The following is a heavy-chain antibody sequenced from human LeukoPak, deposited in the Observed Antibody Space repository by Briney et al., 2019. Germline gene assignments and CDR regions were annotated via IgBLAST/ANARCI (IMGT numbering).Heavy chain of an antibody. J-gene: IGHJ4*02. CDR1: GFSFSRFT. CDR3: AKERYGGLFVFDY. D-gene: IGHD4-23*01. V-gene: IGHV3-30*18. CDR2: ISYDGSNK. Sequence: GGSLRLSCAASGFSFSRFTINWVRQAPGKGLEWVAVISYDGSNKYYADSVKGRFTISRDNSKNTLYLQMNSLRAEDTAVYYCAKERYGGLFVFDYWGQGTLVTVSS.